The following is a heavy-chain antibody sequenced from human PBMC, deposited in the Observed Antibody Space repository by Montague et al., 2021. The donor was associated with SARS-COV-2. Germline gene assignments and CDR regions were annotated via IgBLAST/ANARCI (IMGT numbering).Heavy chain of an antibody. J-gene: IGHJ3*02. D-gene: IGHD1-14*01. V-gene: IGHV4-4*07. Sequence: SETLSLTCTVSGGSISSHYWSWIRQPAGKGLEWIGLIYTSGSTNYNPSLKSRVTMSLDTSKNQFSLKLRSVTAADTAVYYCARGSFGMGAFDIWGQGTMVTVSS. CDR2: IYTSGST. CDR1: GGSISSHY. CDR3: ARGSFGMGAFDI.